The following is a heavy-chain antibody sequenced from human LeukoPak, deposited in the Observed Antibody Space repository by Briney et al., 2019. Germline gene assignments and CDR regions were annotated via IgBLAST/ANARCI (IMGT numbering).Heavy chain of an antibody. CDR2: IHYSGTT. CDR3: ARSILQSGGSGCWYYFDY. J-gene: IGHJ4*02. D-gene: IGHD2-15*01. Sequence: SETQALTCSISDSFINNYYWSWLRQPPGELAQRSGYIHYSGTTNYIPSLKSRDTISVDTSKNQFSLKLSSVTAADTAVYYCARSILQSGGSGCWYYFDYGGQGTLDSVSS. V-gene: IGHV4-59*01. CDR1: DSFINNYY.